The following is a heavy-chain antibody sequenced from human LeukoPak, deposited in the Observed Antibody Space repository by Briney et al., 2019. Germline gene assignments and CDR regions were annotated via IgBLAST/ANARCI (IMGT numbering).Heavy chain of an antibody. CDR3: ARASVVVPAAIRAYNWFDP. CDR1: GASFNSDDQY. J-gene: IGHJ5*02. CDR2: IYYSGST. D-gene: IGHD2-2*01. Sequence: PSETLSLTCTVSGASFNSDDQYWNWIRQSPGKGLEWIGSIYYSGSTYYNPSLKSRVTISVDTSKNQFSLKLSSVTAADTAVYYCARASVVVPAAIRAYNWFDPWGQGTLVTVSS. V-gene: IGHV4-39*07.